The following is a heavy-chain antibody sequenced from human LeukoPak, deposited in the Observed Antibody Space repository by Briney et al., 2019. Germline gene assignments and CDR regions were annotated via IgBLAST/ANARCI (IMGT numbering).Heavy chain of an antibody. D-gene: IGHD3-16*01. V-gene: IGHV3-74*03. CDR1: GFTFSSYW. CDR3: VRAAITVPSLLEN. CDR2: LSVDGGST. J-gene: IGHJ4*02. Sequence: GGSLRLSCLASGFTFSSYWMHWARQAPGKGLLWVSRLSVDGGSTKYADSLKGRLTISRDNAKNTMYMQINSLRAKDTAVYFCVRAAITVPSLLENWGAGTLVTLSS.